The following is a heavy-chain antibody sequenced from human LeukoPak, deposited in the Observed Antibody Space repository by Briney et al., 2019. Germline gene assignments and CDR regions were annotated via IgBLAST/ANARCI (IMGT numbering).Heavy chain of an antibody. CDR1: ASTFSNDA. CDR2: VSYDETNK. D-gene: IGHD2-2*01. CDR3: ARAFGCSGTSCHARWGYYYYAMDV. Sequence: GGSLRLSCAASASTFSNDAIHWVRQAPGKGLEWVAVVSYDETNKYYADSVKGRFTISRDNSKNTVYLQMSSLRAEDTAMYYCARAFGCSGTSCHARWGYYYYAMDVWGQGTRSPSP. J-gene: IGHJ6*02. V-gene: IGHV3-30-3*01.